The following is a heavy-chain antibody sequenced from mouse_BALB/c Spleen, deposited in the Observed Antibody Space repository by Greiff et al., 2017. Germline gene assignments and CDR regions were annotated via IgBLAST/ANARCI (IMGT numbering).Heavy chain of an antibody. V-gene: IGHV5-12-1*01. CDR3: TRDVYYGNYTWFAY. CDR2: ISSGGGST. J-gene: IGHJ3*01. Sequence: EVKLVESGGGLVKPGGSLKLSCAASGFAFSSYDMSWVRQTPEKRLEWVAYISSGGGSTYYPDTVKGRFTISRDNAKNTLYLQMSSLKSEDTAMYYCTRDVYYGNYTWFAYWGQGTLVTVSA. CDR1: GFAFSSYD. D-gene: IGHD2-1*01.